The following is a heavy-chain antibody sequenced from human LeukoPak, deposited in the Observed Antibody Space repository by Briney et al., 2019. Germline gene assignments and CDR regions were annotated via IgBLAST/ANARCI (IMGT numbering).Heavy chain of an antibody. V-gene: IGHV4-30-4*01. D-gene: IGHD6-13*01. J-gene: IGHJ6*02. CDR2: IYYSGST. CDR3: ARTGYSSSWYDDRIDV. Sequence: PSETLSLTCTVSGGSISSGDYYWSWIRQPPGKGLEWIGYIYYSGSTYYNPSLKSRVTISVDTSKNQFSLKLSSVTAADTAVYYCARTGYSSSWYDDRIDVWGQGTTVTVSS. CDR1: GGSISSGDYY.